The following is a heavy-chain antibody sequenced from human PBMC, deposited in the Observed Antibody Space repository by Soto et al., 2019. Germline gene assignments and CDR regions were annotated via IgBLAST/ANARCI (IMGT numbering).Heavy chain of an antibody. CDR2: LFTDVSTT. CDR1: VFSFSGFW. V-gene: IGHV3-74*01. D-gene: IGHD5-12*01. J-gene: IGHJ4*02. CDR3: VRGNTGYGNFDS. Sequence: GGSLRLSCAASVFSFSGFWMHLVRQAPGKGLVWVSRLFTDVSTTYYADSVKGRFTISRDNAKSTLYLQMNSLRDEDTAVYYCVRGNTGYGNFDSWGQGTLVTVPS.